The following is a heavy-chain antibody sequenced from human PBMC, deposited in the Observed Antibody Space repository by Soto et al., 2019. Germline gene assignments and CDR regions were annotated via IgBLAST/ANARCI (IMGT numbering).Heavy chain of an antibody. J-gene: IGHJ4*02. CDR3: VRKKYSSGGSCCSDY. Sequence: QVQLVESGGGLAKPGGSLRLSCAASGFTFSHYFMTWIRQAPGKGLEWVSHISNSGSTTYYADSVKGRFTISSDNAKDSLSLQINSLRAEDTAVYYCVRKKYSSGGSCCSDYWGQGNLVTVSS. V-gene: IGHV3-11*01. D-gene: IGHD2-15*01. CDR2: ISNSGSTT. CDR1: GFTFSHYF.